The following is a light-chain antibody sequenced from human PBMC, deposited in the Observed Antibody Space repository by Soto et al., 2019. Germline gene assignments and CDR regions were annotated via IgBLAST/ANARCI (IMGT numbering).Light chain of an antibody. Sequence: VLTQPASVSGSPGQSITISCTGTSNDIGTYDYVSWYQQHPGKVPKLMIFDVSNRPSGVSNRFSGSKSGNTASLTISGLQAEDEADYYCCSYTGISTLYVFGSGTKVTVL. CDR1: SNDIGTYDY. CDR2: DVS. J-gene: IGLJ1*01. CDR3: CSYTGISTLYV. V-gene: IGLV2-14*03.